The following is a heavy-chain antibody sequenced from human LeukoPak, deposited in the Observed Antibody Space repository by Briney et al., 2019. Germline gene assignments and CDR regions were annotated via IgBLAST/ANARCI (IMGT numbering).Heavy chain of an antibody. CDR3: ARDLLDYGFSRY. J-gene: IGHJ4*02. V-gene: IGHV1-2*02. CDR1: GYTFTGYY. D-gene: IGHD4-17*01. CDR2: INPNSGGT. Sequence: ASVKVSCKASGYTFTGYYMHWVRQAPGQGLEWMGWINPNSGGTNYAQKFQGRVTMTRDTSISTAYMELSRLRSDDTAVYYCARDLLDYGFSRYWGQGTLVTVSS.